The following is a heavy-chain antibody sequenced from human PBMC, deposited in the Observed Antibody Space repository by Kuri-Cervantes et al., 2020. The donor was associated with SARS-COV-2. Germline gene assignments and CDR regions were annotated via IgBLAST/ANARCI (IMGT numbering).Heavy chain of an antibody. V-gene: IGHV1-69*06. Sequence: SVKVSCKASGGTFSSYAISWVRQAPGQGLEWMGGIIPIFGTANYAQKFQGRVTITADKSTSTAYMELSSLRAEDTAVYYCARGGLTGYYYGTDFDYWGQGTLVTVSS. CDR3: ARGGLTGYYYGTDFDY. D-gene: IGHD3-9*01. CDR1: GGTFSSYA. J-gene: IGHJ4*02. CDR2: IIPIFGTA.